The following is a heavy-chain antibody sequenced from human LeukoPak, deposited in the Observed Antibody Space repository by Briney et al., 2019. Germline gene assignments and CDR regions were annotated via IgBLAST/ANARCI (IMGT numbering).Heavy chain of an antibody. V-gene: IGHV1-2*02. CDR3: ARDRYGDGFAHLDY. CDR2: ITPSGGT. D-gene: IGHD5-24*01. Sequence: ASVTVSCKSSGYTFTSYALHWVRQAPGQGLEWMGWITPSGGTNYPQKFQGRVAITWDTYITTAYMDLSRLTSDDTAVYYCARDRYGDGFAHLDYWGQGALVTVSS. J-gene: IGHJ4*02. CDR1: GYTFTSYA.